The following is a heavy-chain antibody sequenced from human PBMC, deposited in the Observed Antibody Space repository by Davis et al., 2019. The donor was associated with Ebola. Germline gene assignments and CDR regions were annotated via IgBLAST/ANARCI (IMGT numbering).Heavy chain of an antibody. Sequence: PGGSLRSPCPPSGSPFISYRMHCGTQAPGKGLVWVSSISSSLSYIYYADSVKGRFTISRDNSKNSLYLQMNSLRAEDTAVYYCAREYSSSWYKVWDYWGQGTLVTVSS. D-gene: IGHD6-13*01. V-gene: IGHV3-21*01. CDR1: GSPFISYR. CDR3: AREYSSSWYKVWDY. J-gene: IGHJ4*02. CDR2: ISSSLSYI.